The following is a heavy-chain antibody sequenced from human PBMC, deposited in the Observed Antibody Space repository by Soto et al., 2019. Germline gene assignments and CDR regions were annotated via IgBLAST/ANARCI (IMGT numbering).Heavy chain of an antibody. Sequence: VQLVESGGGLVQPGGSLRLSCVGSGFTLSSYWMSWARQAPGKGLEWLANIKQDGSEQHYVDSVKGRFSISRDNAQNSLFLHMSSLRDEDTAVYYCARGSSLHYWGQGTLVTVSS. CDR1: GFTLSSYW. D-gene: IGHD6-13*01. V-gene: IGHV3-7*01. CDR2: IKQDGSEQ. CDR3: ARGSSLHY. J-gene: IGHJ4*02.